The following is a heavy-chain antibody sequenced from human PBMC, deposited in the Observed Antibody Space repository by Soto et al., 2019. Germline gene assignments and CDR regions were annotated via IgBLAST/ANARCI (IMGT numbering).Heavy chain of an antibody. V-gene: IGHV1-18*04. Sequence: ASVKVSCKASGYTFTSYGISWVRQAPGQGLEWMGWISAYNGNTNYAQKLQGRVTMTTDTSTSTAYMELRSLRSDDTAVYYCARDPPLGIVVVGYYYYYGMDVCGQGTTVTVSS. CDR2: ISAYNGNT. CDR3: ARDPPLGIVVVGYYYYYGMDV. J-gene: IGHJ6*02. D-gene: IGHD2-21*01. CDR1: GYTFTSYG.